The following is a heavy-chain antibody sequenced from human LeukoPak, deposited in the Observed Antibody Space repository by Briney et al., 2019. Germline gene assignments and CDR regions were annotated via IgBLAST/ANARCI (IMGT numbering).Heavy chain of an antibody. CDR3: ARDSCSGGSCYFPIDY. CDR2: INTNTGNP. CDR1: GYTFTSYA. J-gene: IGHJ4*02. Sequence: ASVKVSCKASGYTFTSYAMNWVRQAPGQGLEWMGWINTNTGNPTCAQGFTGRFVFSLDTSVSTAYLQISSLKAEDTAVYYCARDSCSGGSCYFPIDYWGQGTLVTVSS. D-gene: IGHD2-15*01. V-gene: IGHV7-4-1*02.